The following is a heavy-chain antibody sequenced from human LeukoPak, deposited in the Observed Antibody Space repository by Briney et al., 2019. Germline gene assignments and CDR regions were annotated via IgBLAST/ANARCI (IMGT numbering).Heavy chain of an antibody. J-gene: IGHJ4*02. Sequence: GASVKVSCKASGYTFTSYGISWVRQAPGQGLEWMGGIIPIFGTANYAQKFQGRVTITTDESTSTAYMELSSLRSEDTAVYYCARVVGDISGYSGLTYYFDYWGQGTPVTVSS. CDR1: GYTFTSYG. CDR3: ARVVGDISGYSGLTYYFDY. D-gene: IGHD3-22*01. CDR2: IIPIFGTA. V-gene: IGHV1-69*05.